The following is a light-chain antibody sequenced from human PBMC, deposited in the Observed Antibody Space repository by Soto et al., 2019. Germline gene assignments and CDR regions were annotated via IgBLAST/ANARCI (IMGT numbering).Light chain of an antibody. V-gene: IGKV3-15*01. CDR2: DTS. J-gene: IGKJ1*01. CDR1: QTIGSS. CDR3: QQYNNWPPTWT. Sequence: ELVRTQSPATLSVSPGERATRSCRASQTIGSSLAWYQQKPGQPPRLLIYDTSTRATDIPARFTGSGSGTEFTLTISSLQSEDFAVYYCQQYNNWPPTWTSGQGTKVDIK.